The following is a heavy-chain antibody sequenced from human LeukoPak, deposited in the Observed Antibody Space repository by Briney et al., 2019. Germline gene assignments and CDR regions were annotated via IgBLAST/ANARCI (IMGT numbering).Heavy chain of an antibody. CDR3: ARDAAYGYDRFDY. Sequence: HPGGSLRLSGAASGFMFSSSWMAWVRQAPGKGLEWVANIKEDGSDKNYVDSMKGRFTISRDNAKNSLYLQMNSLRAEDTAVYYCARDAAYGYDRFDYWGQGTQVTVSS. CDR2: IKEDGSDK. CDR1: GFMFSSSW. J-gene: IGHJ4*02. V-gene: IGHV3-7*01. D-gene: IGHD5-18*01.